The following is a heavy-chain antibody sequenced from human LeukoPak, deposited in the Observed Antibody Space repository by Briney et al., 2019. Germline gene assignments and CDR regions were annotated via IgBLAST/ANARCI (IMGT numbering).Heavy chain of an antibody. Sequence: PGGSLRLSCAASGSTFSSYGMSWVRQAPGKGLEWVSAISGSGGSTYYADSVKGRFTISRDNSKNTLYLQMNSLRAEDTAVYYCAKGRAGDSYFDYWGQGTLVTVSS. V-gene: IGHV3-23*01. CDR2: ISGSGGST. D-gene: IGHD7-27*01. CDR1: GSTFSSYG. CDR3: AKGRAGDSYFDY. J-gene: IGHJ4*02.